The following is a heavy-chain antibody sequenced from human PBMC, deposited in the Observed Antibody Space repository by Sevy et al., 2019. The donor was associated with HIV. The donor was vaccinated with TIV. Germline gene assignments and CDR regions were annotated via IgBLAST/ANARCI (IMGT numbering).Heavy chain of an antibody. CDR2: INHSGST. J-gene: IGHJ5*02. CDR1: GGSFSGYY. CDR3: XXXXXXXXXXXAPSWFDP. Sequence: GSLRLSCAVYGGSFSGYYWNWIRQSPGKGLEWIGEINHSGSTHYNPSLKSRVTISVDTSKNQFSLRLNSVTAADTXXXXXXXXXXXXXXXXAPSWFDPWGQGTLVTVSS. V-gene: IGHV4-34*01.